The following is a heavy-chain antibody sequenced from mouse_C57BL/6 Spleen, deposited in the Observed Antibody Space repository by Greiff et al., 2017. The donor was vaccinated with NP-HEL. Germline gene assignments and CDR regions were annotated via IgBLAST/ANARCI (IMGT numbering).Heavy chain of an antibody. CDR1: GYSFTGYY. CDR3: ARTGDYEDYAMDY. CDR2: INPSTGGT. V-gene: IGHV1-42*01. J-gene: IGHJ4*01. D-gene: IGHD2-4*01. Sequence: VQLQQSGPELVKPGASVKISCKASGYSFTGYYMNWVKQSPEKSLEWIGEINPSTGGTTYNQKFKAKATLTLDKSSSTAYMQLKSLTSEDSAFYYCARTGDYEDYAMDYWGQGTSVTVSS.